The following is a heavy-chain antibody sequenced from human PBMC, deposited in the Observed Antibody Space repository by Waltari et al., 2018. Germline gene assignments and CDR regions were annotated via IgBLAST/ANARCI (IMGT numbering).Heavy chain of an antibody. CDR1: GVSISGVY. CDR2: ISNRGTT. J-gene: IGHJ3*01. V-gene: IGHV4-59*01. CDR3: ARLSYGHGKDAFDL. D-gene: IGHD1-26*01. Sequence: QVQLQESGPGLVRPSETLSLSCAVSGVSISGVYWRWIRQPPGQGLEWVGYISNRGTTSYNPSLKSRATISPDTSKNRISLNLTSMTAADTAVYYCARLSYGHGKDAFDLWGQGTMVTVSS.